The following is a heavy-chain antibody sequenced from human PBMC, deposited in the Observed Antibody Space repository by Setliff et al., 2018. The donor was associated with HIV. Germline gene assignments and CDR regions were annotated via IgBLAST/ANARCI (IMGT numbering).Heavy chain of an antibody. CDR3: ARRGGFFYYAMDV. CDR1: GGSMRSSGYS. V-gene: IGHV4-30-2*01. CDR2: IYYNGNA. J-gene: IGHJ6*02. Sequence: PSETLSLTCAVSGGSMRSSGYSWTWIRQAPGKGLEWVGYIYYNGNAYYNPSLKSRVTISVDRSKNQFSLKLSSVTAADTAVYYCARRGGFFYYAMDVWGQGTTVTVSS.